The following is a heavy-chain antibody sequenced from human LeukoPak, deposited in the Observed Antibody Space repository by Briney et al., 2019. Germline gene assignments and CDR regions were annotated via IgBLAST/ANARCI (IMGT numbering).Heavy chain of an antibody. D-gene: IGHD2-15*01. J-gene: IGHJ3*02. CDR1: GFTFSSYG. CDR3: AKVQGLGYCSGGSCRKGVGAFDI. CDR2: ISYDGSNK. Sequence: GGSLRLSCAASGFTFSSYGMHWVRQAPGKGLEWVAVISYDGSNKYYADSVKGRFTISRDNSKNTLYLQMNSLRAEDTAVYYCAKVQGLGYCSGGSCRKGVGAFDIWGQGTMVTVSS. V-gene: IGHV3-30*18.